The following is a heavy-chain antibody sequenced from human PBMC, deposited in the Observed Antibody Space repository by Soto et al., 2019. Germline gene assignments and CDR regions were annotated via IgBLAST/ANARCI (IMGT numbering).Heavy chain of an antibody. CDR2: IFSSGST. CDR3: AREGSCGAYNFAHGIQLWSFDF. V-gene: IGHV4-4*07. D-gene: IGHD5-18*01. Sequence: SETLSLTCTVSGGSINTFYWSWVRQPAGKGLEWIGRIFSSGSTSFNPSLESRVAMSVDTSKNHFSLNLSSVTAADMAVYYCAREGSCGAYNFAHGIQLWSFDFWGQGALVTVSS. CDR1: GGSINTFY. J-gene: IGHJ4*02.